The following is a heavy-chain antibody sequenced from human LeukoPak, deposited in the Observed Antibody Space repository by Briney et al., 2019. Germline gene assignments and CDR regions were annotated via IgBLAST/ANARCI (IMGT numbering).Heavy chain of an antibody. CDR3: ASTAAATDPPGF. V-gene: IGHV3-30-3*01. CDR2: ISSDVYDGTTE. CDR1: GFTFSDYA. Sequence: GGSLRLSCSASGFTFSDYAMDWVRQAPGKGLECVAVISSDVYDGTTEYYADSVEGRFTISRDNSKNTVYLQMNSLRGEDTAVYYCASTAAATDPPGFWGQGTLVTVSS. D-gene: IGHD6-13*01. J-gene: IGHJ4*02.